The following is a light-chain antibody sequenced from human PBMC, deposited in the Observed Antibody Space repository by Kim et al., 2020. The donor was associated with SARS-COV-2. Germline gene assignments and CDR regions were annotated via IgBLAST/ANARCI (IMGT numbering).Light chain of an antibody. CDR2: KAS. Sequence: ASVGDRVTMNCRASQNISIWLAWYQQIAGKAPKLLIDKASSVESEVPLRFSGSGSGTEFTLTISSLQPDDFATYYCQQYSSHWTFGQGTKVDIK. CDR3: QQYSSHWT. CDR1: QNISIW. J-gene: IGKJ1*01. V-gene: IGKV1-5*03.